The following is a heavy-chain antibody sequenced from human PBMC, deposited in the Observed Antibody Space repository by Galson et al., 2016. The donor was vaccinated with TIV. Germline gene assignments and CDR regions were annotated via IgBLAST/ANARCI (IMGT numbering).Heavy chain of an antibody. D-gene: IGHD3-10*01. CDR1: GYTFSDYY. CDR3: ARGYGSDPDF. Sequence: SVKVSCKASGYTFSDYYIHWVRQAPGRGLEWMGWINPKIGGIIYGQKFHGRVTLTRDTTVNTVYMEVRSLRSDDTAMFYCARGYGSDPDFWGQGTLVTVSS. J-gene: IGHJ4*01. CDR2: INPKIGGI. V-gene: IGHV1-2*02.